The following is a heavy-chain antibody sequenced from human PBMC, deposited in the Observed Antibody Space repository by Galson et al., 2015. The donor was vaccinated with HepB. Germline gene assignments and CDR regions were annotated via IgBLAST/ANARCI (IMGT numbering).Heavy chain of an antibody. V-gene: IGHV2-5*01. J-gene: IGHJ4*02. CDR3: AHRLKDSSGWCPSDY. CDR2: IPWNDEK. D-gene: IGHD6-19*01. Sequence: PALVKPTQTLTLTCSFSGFSLSTGGVAVGWIRQPPGKALEWLALIPWNDEKHYRPSLKSRLTTTKDTSKNQVVLTMTNMDPVDTTTYYCAHRLKDSSGWCPSDYWGQGTLVTVSS. CDR1: GFSLSTGGVA.